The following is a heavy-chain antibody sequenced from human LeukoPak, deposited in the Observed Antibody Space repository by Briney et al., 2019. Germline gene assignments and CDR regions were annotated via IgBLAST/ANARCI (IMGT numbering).Heavy chain of an antibody. J-gene: IGHJ3*02. Sequence: GESLKISCKGSRYSFTSYWIGWVRQMPGKGLEWMGIIYPGDSDTRYSPSFQGQVTISADKSINTAYLQWSSLKASDTAMYYCARPISSSYDAFDIWGQGTMVTVSS. V-gene: IGHV5-51*01. CDR1: RYSFTSYW. CDR3: ARPISSSYDAFDI. CDR2: IYPGDSDT. D-gene: IGHD6-6*01.